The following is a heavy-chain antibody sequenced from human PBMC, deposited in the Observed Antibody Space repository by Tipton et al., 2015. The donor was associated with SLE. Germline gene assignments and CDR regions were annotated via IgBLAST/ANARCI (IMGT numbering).Heavy chain of an antibody. Sequence: TLSLTCTVSGDSVHNGSHYWSWIRQPAGKGLEWIGRVYTSGSTKYNPALKSRVTMSVDTSRNQFSLKLSSVTAADTAVYYCARCSGAFPHYYYYMDVWGKGTTVTVSS. CDR2: VYTSGST. J-gene: IGHJ6*03. CDR3: ARCSGAFPHYYYYMDV. CDR1: GDSVHNGSHY. V-gene: IGHV4-61*02.